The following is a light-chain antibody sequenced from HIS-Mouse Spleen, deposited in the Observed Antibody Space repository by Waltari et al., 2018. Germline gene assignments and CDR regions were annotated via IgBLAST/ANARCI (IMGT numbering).Light chain of an antibody. CDR2: RNN. CDR1: SSNSGSKY. J-gene: IGLJ3*02. CDR3: AAWDDSLSGPV. Sequence: QSVLTQPPAASGTPGQRVTIACSGSSSNSGSKYVSLYQQLPGPAPNLLIYRNNQRPSGVPDRFSGSKSGTSASLAISGLRSEDEADYYCAAWDDSLSGPVFGGGTKLTVL. V-gene: IGLV1-47*01.